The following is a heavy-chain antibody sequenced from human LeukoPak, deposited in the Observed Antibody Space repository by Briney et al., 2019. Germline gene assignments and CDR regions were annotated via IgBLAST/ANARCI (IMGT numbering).Heavy chain of an antibody. Sequence: GGSLRLSCAASGFTLSNYAMHWVRQAPGKGLEWVAIISNDGTNKYYADSVQGRFTISRDNSKSTLCLQMNSLRAEDTAVYYCAKQLGYCSDGSCYFPYWGQGTLVTVSS. J-gene: IGHJ4*02. CDR2: ISNDGTNK. CDR1: GFTLSNYA. V-gene: IGHV3-30-3*02. CDR3: AKQLGYCSDGSCYFPY. D-gene: IGHD2-15*01.